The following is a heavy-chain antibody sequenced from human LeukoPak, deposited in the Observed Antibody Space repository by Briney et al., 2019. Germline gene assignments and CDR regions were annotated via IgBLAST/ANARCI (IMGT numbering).Heavy chain of an antibody. CDR3: ARDQWLANYYYGMDV. CDR1: GFTFSSYA. J-gene: IGHJ6*02. CDR2: ISYDGSNK. Sequence: PGGSLRLSCAASGFTFSSYAMHWVRQAPGKGLEWVAVISYDGSNKHYADSVKGRFTISRDNSKNTLYLQMNSLRAGDTAVYYCARDQWLANYYYGMDVWGQGTTVTVSS. D-gene: IGHD6-19*01. V-gene: IGHV3-30-3*01.